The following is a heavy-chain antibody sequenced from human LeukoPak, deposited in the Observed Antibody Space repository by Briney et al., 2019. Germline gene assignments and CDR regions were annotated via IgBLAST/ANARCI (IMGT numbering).Heavy chain of an antibody. CDR1: GGSLSSGSYY. V-gene: IGHV4-61*02. CDR3: TRGSRPHYYYGMDV. Sequence: SQTLSLTRTVSGGSLSSGSYYWSWLRQPAGKGLECLGRIYTSGSTNYNPSRKSRVTISVDASKNQFSLKLSSVTAADTAVYYCTRGSRPHYYYGMDVWGQGTTVTVSS. CDR2: IYTSGST. J-gene: IGHJ6*02.